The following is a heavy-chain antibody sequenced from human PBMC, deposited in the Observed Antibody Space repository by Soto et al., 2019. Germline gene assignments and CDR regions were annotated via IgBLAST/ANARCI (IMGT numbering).Heavy chain of an antibody. V-gene: IGHV4-30-2*01. J-gene: IGHJ5*02. D-gene: IGHD6-19*01. Sequence: SETLSLTCNMSGDSYSISTYSWSWIRQPPGKALQWIGFIYQSGVTSYNPSLASRVSISLDRSNNQCSLKLKSVTAADTAVYFCAGMPYTSGLRFDPWGPGTLVTVS. CDR3: AGMPYTSGLRFDP. CDR1: GDSYSISTYS. CDR2: IYQSGVT.